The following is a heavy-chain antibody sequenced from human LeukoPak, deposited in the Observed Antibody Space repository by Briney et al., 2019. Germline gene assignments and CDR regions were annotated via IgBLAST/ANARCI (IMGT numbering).Heavy chain of an antibody. CDR2: LSGSSSYI. CDR1: GFTFSTST. Sequence: GGSLRLSCAASGFTFSTSTMSWVRQAPGKGLEWVSSLSGSSSYIYYADSVKGRFTISRDNAKKSLYLQMDSLRAEDTAIYFCATEWALAQNLGQGTLVTVSS. J-gene: IGHJ4*02. CDR3: ATEWALAQN. D-gene: IGHD1-26*01. V-gene: IGHV3-21*01.